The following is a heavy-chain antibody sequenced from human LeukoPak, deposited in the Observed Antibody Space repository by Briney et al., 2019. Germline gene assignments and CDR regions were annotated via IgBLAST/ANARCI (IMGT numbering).Heavy chain of an antibody. CDR1: GGSISSYY. J-gene: IGHJ3*02. Sequence: SETLSLTCTVSGGSISSYYWSWIRQPPGKGLEWIGYIYYSGSTNYNPSLKSRVTISVDTSKNQFSLKLSSVTAADTAVYYCAKDLTGSNYYDSSGYADAFDIWGQGTMVTVSS. D-gene: IGHD3-22*01. CDR3: AKDLTGSNYYDSSGYADAFDI. CDR2: IYYSGST. V-gene: IGHV4-59*01.